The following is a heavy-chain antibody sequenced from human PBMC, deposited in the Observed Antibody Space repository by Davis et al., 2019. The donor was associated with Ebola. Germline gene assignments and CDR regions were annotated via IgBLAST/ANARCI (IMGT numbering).Heavy chain of an antibody. CDR2: ISPNTGGT. Sequence: ASVKVSCKASGYTFTGYYMQWVRQAPGQGREWMGWISPNTGGTDYAQKFQGRVTMTRNTSISTDYMDLSSLTSDDTAIYYCARGKGGSYFDYWGQGTLVTVSS. CDR3: ARGKGGSYFDY. CDR1: GYTFTGYY. V-gene: IGHV1-2*02. J-gene: IGHJ4*02. D-gene: IGHD1-26*01.